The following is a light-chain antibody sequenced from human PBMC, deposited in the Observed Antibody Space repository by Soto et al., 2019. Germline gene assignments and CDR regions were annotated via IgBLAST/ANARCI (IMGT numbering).Light chain of an antibody. CDR3: SSYTDSGTVL. CDR1: SSDVGTYNY. J-gene: IGLJ3*02. V-gene: IGLV2-14*01. Sequence: QSALTQPASVSGSPGQSITISCTGTSSDVGTYNYVSWYQQHPGKAPKLMLFEVNNRPSGVSDRFSGSKSGNTASLTISGLQAGDGADYYCSSYTDSGTVLFGGGTKLTVL. CDR2: EVN.